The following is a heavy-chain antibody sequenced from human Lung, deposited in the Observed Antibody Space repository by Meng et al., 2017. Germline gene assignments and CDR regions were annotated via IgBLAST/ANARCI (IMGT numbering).Heavy chain of an antibody. Sequence: QVQLVQSGAEVKKTGASVKVYCKASGYTFTGYSIHWVRQAPGPGLEWMGRINPNSGVTNYAQKFEGRVTMTRDTSISTAYMELSRLRSDDTAVYYCARFDPRAYWGQGTLVTVSS. J-gene: IGHJ4*02. CDR2: INPNSGVT. V-gene: IGHV1-2*06. D-gene: IGHD3-9*01. CDR3: ARFDPRAY. CDR1: GYTFTGYS.